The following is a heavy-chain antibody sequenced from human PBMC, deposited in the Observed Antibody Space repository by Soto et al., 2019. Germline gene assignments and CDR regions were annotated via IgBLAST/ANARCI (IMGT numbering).Heavy chain of an antibody. CDR1: GFTFSSCG. CDR3: AKGGSGSYRKYMDV. Sequence: GGSLRLSCAASGFTFSSCGMSWVRQAPGKGLYWVSAISNGGGGSYYADSVKGRFTISRDNSKNMLYLEMNSLRAEDTAVYYCAKGGSGSYRKYMDVWGKGTTVTVSS. D-gene: IGHD3-10*01. J-gene: IGHJ6*03. CDR2: ISNGGGGS. V-gene: IGHV3-23*01.